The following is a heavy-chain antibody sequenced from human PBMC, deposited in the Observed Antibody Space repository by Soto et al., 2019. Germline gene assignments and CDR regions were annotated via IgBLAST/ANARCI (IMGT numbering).Heavy chain of an antibody. CDR2: IYYSGST. D-gene: IGHD3-10*01. Sequence: SETLSLTCTVSGGSISSYYWSWIRQPPGKGLEWIGYIYYSGSTNYNPSLKSRVTISVDTSKNQFSLKLSSVTAADTAVYYCAREGPGSAYYYYGMDVWGQGTTVTVSS. J-gene: IGHJ6*02. CDR1: GGSISSYY. V-gene: IGHV4-59*01. CDR3: AREGPGSAYYYYGMDV.